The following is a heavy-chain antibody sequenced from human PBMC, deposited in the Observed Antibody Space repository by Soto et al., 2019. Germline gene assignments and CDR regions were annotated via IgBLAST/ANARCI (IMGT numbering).Heavy chain of an antibody. CDR2: IIPIFGTA. D-gene: IGHD5-18*01. V-gene: IGHV1-69*13. CDR1: GGTFSSYA. Sequence: SVKVSCKASGGTFSSYAISWVRQAPGQGLEWMGGIIPIFGTANYAQKFQGRVTITADESTSTAYMELSSLRSEDTAVYYCARGREQLWLSGGGYYYYYGMDVWGQGTTVTVSS. J-gene: IGHJ6*02. CDR3: ARGREQLWLSGGGYYYYYGMDV.